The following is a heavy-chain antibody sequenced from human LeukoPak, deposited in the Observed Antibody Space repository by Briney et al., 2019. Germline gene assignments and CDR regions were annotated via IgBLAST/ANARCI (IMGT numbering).Heavy chain of an antibody. J-gene: IGHJ4*02. Sequence: GGSLRLSCAASGFTFSTYEMNWVRQAPGKGLEWVSYITGSGDAIYSADSVKGRFTISRDNVKNSLYLQMNSLRAEDTAVYYCARVLFSVRPYYFDYWGQGTLVTVSS. D-gene: IGHD3-10*02. CDR2: ITGSGDAI. CDR1: GFTFSTYE. CDR3: ARVLFSVRPYYFDY. V-gene: IGHV3-48*03.